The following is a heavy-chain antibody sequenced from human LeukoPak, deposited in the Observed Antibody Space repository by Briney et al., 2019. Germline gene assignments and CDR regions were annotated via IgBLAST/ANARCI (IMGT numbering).Heavy chain of an antibody. J-gene: IGHJ5*01. Sequence: GGSLRLSCAASGFTFHDYWMHWIRQAPGKGLVWVSRIKGDGSHTIYADSVKGLFTISRDNAKNTLYLQMKSLRVEDTALYYCVRDWDHFDFDSWGQGTLVTVSS. CDR3: VRDWDHFDFDS. D-gene: IGHD1-26*01. CDR2: IKGDGSHT. V-gene: IGHV3-74*01. CDR1: GFTFHDYW.